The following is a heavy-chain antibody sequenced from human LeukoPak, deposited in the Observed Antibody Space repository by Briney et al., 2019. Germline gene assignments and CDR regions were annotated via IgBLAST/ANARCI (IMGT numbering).Heavy chain of an antibody. CDR2: INPNSGGT. CDR1: GYTFTGYY. Sequence: ASVKVSCKASGYTFTGYYMHWVRQAPGQGLEWMGWINPNSGGTNYAQKFQGRVTMTRDTSISTAYMELSRLRSDDTAVYYCARRYGGYEGFDYWGQGTLVTVSS. CDR3: ARRYGGYEGFDY. V-gene: IGHV1-2*02. J-gene: IGHJ4*02. D-gene: IGHD5-12*01.